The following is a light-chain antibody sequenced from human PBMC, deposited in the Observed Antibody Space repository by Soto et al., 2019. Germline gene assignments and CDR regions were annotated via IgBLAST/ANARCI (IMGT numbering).Light chain of an antibody. CDR1: QSISSY. V-gene: IGKV1-39*01. J-gene: IGKJ5*01. CDR3: QQSYGTPLIT. Sequence: DIQMTQSPSSLSASVGDRVTITCRASQSISSYLNWYQQKPGKAPKLLIYAASSLQSGVPSRFSGSGSGTDFTLTISSLQPEDFATYYCQQSYGTPLITFGQGTRLEIK. CDR2: AAS.